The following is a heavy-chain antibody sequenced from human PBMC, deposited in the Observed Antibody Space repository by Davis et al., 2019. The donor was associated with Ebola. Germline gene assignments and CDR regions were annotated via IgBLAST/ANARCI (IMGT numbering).Heavy chain of an antibody. CDR1: GYSFTSYW. CDR3: AGSGYYYYGMDV. Sequence: GESLKISCKGSGYSFTSYWISWVRQMPGKGLEWMGRIDPSDSYTNYSPSFQGHVTISADKSISTAYLQWSSLKASDTAMYYCAGSGYYYYGMDVRGQGTTVTVSS. J-gene: IGHJ6*02. D-gene: IGHD2-8*02. CDR2: IDPSDSYT. V-gene: IGHV5-10-1*01.